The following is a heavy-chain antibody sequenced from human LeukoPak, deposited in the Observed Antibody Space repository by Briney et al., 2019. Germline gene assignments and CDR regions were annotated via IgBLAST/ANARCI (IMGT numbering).Heavy chain of an antibody. CDR3: AKAWALTYLGGVDS. CDR1: AFTFSSYA. D-gene: IGHD2-21*02. Sequence: GGSLRLSCAASAFTFSSYAMAWVRQAPGKGLEWVSTLSGTGGNTYFADSVRGRFTISRDNSKNTLYLQMNSLRAEDTAVYYCAKAWALTYLGGVDSWGQGTLVTVSS. CDR2: LSGTGGNT. V-gene: IGHV3-23*01. J-gene: IGHJ4*02.